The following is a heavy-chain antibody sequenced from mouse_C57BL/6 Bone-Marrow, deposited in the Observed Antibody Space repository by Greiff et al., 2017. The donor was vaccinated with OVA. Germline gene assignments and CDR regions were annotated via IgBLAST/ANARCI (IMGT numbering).Heavy chain of an antibody. CDR1: GFTFSDYY. Sequence: DVQLVESEGGLVQPGSSMKLSCTASGFTFSDYYMAWVRQVPEKGLEWVANINYDGSSTYYLDSLKSRFIISRDNAKNILYLQMSSLKSEDTATYYCARDSNYVFDYWGQGTTLTVSS. V-gene: IGHV5-16*01. CDR2: INYDGSST. J-gene: IGHJ2*01. CDR3: ARDSNYVFDY. D-gene: IGHD2-5*01.